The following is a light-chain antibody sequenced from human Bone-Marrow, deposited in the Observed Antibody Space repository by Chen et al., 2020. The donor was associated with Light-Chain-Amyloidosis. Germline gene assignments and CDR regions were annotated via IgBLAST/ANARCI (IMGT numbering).Light chain of an antibody. CDR3: QVWDRSSDRPV. J-gene: IGLJ3*02. CDR2: DDS. CDR1: NIGSTS. Sequence: SYVLTQPSLVAVAPGQTATNACGGNNIGSTSVHWYQQTPGQAPLLVVYDDSDRPSGIPERLSGSNSGNTATLTISRVEAGDEADYYCQVWDRSSDRPVFGGGTKLTVL. V-gene: IGLV3-21*02.